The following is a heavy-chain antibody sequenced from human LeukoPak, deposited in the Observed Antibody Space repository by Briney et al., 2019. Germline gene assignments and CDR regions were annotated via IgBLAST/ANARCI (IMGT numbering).Heavy chain of an antibody. CDR2: IKGDGSGT. CDR1: GFTSFSNYW. Sequence: GGSLRLSCAASGFTSFSNYWIHWVRQAPGKGLVWVSRIKGDGSGTIYADSVKGRFTISRDNAKNTLFLQMNSLRAEDTAVYYCAREDFGVDYWGQGTLVTVSS. J-gene: IGHJ4*02. D-gene: IGHD3-10*01. CDR3: AREDFGVDY. V-gene: IGHV3-74*01.